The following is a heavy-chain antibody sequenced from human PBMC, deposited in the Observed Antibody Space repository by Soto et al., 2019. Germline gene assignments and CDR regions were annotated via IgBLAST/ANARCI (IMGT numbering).Heavy chain of an antibody. D-gene: IGHD1-26*01. V-gene: IGHV3-30*18. CDR3: AKGGGLSGSYYISSSYYFDY. J-gene: IGHJ4*02. CDR1: GFTFSSYG. CDR2: ISYDGSNT. Sequence: GGSLRFSCAASGFTFSSYGMHWVRQAPGKGLEWVAIISYDGSNTYYADSVKGRFTISRDNSKNTLYLQMNSLRAEDTSVYYCAKGGGLSGSYYISSSYYFDYWGQGTLVTVSS.